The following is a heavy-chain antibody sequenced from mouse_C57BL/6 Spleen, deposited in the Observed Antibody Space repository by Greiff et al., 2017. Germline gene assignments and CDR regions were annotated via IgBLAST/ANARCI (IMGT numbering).Heavy chain of an antibody. V-gene: IGHV1-69*01. Sequence: QVQLQQPGAELVMPGASVKLSCKASGYTFTSYWMHWVKQRPGQGLEWIGEIDPSDSYTNYNQKFKGKSTLTVDQSSSTAYMQLSSLTSEDSAVYYCARGIYDYVAGFAYWGQGTLVTVSA. CDR2: IDPSDSYT. D-gene: IGHD2-4*01. J-gene: IGHJ3*01. CDR3: ARGIYDYVAGFAY. CDR1: GYTFTSYW.